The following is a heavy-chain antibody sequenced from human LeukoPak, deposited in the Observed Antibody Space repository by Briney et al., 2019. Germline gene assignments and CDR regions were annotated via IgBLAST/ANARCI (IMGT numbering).Heavy chain of an antibody. Sequence: GASVKVSCKASGFTFTSSAMQWVRQARGQRLEWIGWIVVGSGNTNSAQKFQERVTITRDMSTSTVYMELSRLRSEDTAVYYCAADRAYYYDSSGYYTAPDAFDIWGQGTMVTVSS. J-gene: IGHJ3*02. CDR3: AADRAYYYDSSGYYTAPDAFDI. CDR1: GFTFTSSA. CDR2: IVVGSGNT. D-gene: IGHD3-22*01. V-gene: IGHV1-58*02.